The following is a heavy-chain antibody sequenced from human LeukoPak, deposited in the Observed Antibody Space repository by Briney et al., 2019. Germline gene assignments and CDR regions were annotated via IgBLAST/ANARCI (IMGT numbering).Heavy chain of an antibody. J-gene: IGHJ4*02. CDR3: ARDFVGYYYDGSGYYDY. D-gene: IGHD3-22*01. V-gene: IGHV1-8*01. CDR2: MNPNSGNT. CDR1: GYTFSSYD. Sequence: ASVKVSCKASGYTFSSYDINWVRQATGQGLEWMGWMNPNSGNTGYAQKFQGRVTMTRDTSISTAYMELSRLRSDDTAVYYCARDFVGYYYDGSGYYDYWGQGTLVTVSS.